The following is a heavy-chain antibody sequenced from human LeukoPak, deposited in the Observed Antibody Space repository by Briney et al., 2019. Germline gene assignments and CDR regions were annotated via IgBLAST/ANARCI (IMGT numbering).Heavy chain of an antibody. V-gene: IGHV4-39*01. J-gene: IGHJ4*02. D-gene: IGHD4-17*01. CDR1: GGSISSSSYS. Sequence: SETLSLTCTVSGGSISSSSYSWGWIRQPPGKGLEWIASIYYSGSTYYNPSLKSRVTISVDTSKNQFSLKVNSVTAADTAVYYCARGDLRYYGDDYWGQGTLVTVSS. CDR3: ARGDLRYYGDDY. CDR2: IYYSGST.